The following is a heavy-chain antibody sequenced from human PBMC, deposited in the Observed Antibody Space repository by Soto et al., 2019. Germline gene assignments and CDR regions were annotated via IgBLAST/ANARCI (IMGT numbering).Heavy chain of an antibody. D-gene: IGHD3-22*01. CDR1: GFTFSIYW. CDR3: ARGNYYDSTSLAY. V-gene: IGHV3-7*01. J-gene: IGHJ4*02. Sequence: GALRLSCAASGFTFSIYWMSWVRQAPGKGLEWVANIKQDGSEKYYVDSVKGRFTISRDNAKNSLYLQMNSLRAEDTAVYYCARGNYYDSTSLAYWGQGTLVTVSS. CDR2: IKQDGSEK.